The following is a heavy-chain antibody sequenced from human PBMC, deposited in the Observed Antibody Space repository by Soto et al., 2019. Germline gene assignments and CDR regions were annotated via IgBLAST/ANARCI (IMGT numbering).Heavy chain of an antibody. CDR2: IYYSGST. D-gene: IGHD4-17*01. V-gene: IGHV4-31*03. J-gene: IGHJ6*02. CDR1: GGSISSGGYY. Sequence: SETLSLTCTVSGGSISSGGYYWNWIRQHPGKGLEWIGYIYYSGSTYYNPSLKSRVTISVDTSKNQFSLKLSSVTAADTAVYYCASHDYAHYGIDVWGQGTTVTVSS. CDR3: ASHDYAHYGIDV.